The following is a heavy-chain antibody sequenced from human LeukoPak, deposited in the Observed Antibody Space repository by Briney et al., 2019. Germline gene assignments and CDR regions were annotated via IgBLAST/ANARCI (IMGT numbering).Heavy chain of an antibody. J-gene: IGHJ4*02. CDR2: TSYDGSNK. CDR1: GFTFSSYA. D-gene: IGHD6-13*01. V-gene: IGHV3-30-3*01. Sequence: GGSLRLSCAASGFTFSSYAMHWVRQAPGRGLEWVAVTSYDGSNKYYADSVKGRFTISRDNSKNTLYLQMNSLRAEDTAVYYCARDASSWVFDYWGQRTLVTVSS. CDR3: ARDASSWVFDY.